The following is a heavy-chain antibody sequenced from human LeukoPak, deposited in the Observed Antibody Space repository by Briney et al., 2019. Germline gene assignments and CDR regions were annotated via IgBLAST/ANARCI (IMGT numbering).Heavy chain of an antibody. CDR1: GGSFSGYY. CDR3: ARGPPYYYDSSGYYGY. CDR2: INHSGST. Sequence: PSETLSLTCAVYGGSFSGYYWSWIRQPPGKGLEWIGEINHSGSTNYNPSLKSRVTISVDTSKNQFSLKLSSVTAADTVVYYCARGPPYYYDSSGYYGYWGQGTLVTVSS. D-gene: IGHD3-22*01. V-gene: IGHV4-34*01. J-gene: IGHJ4*02.